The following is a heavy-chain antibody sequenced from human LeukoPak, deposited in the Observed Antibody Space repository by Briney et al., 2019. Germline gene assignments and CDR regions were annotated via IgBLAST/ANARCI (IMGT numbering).Heavy chain of an antibody. CDR1: GGSISSSSYY. D-gene: IGHD5-24*01. V-gene: IGHV4-39*07. CDR2: IYYSGST. Sequence: SETLSLTCTVSGGSISSSSYYWGWTRQPPGKGLEWIGSIYYSGSTYYNPSLKSRVTISVDTSKNQFSLKLSSVTAADTAVYYCARDGYNNYYYYYMDVWGKGTTVTVSS. CDR3: ARDGYNNYYYYYMDV. J-gene: IGHJ6*03.